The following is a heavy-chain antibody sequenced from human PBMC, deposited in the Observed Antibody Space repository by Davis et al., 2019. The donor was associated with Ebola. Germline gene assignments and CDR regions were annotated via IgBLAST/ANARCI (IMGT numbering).Heavy chain of an antibody. V-gene: IGHV1-69*13. CDR2: IIPIFGTA. CDR3: ARGGHDYVEGDYYYYGMDV. Sequence: SVKVSCKASGGTFSSYAISRVRQAPGQGLEWMGGIIPIFGTANYAQKFQGRVTITADESTSTAYMELSSLRSEDTAVYYCARGGHDYVEGDYYYYGMDVWGQGTTVTVSS. CDR1: GGTFSSYA. J-gene: IGHJ6*02. D-gene: IGHD3-16*01.